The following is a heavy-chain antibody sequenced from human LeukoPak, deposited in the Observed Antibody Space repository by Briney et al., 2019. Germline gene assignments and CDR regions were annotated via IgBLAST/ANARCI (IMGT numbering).Heavy chain of an antibody. J-gene: IGHJ4*02. CDR3: AGPQKFFIY. V-gene: IGHV3-30*19. D-gene: IGHD3-3*01. Sequence: PGRSLRLSSAASGFTFSSYGMHWVRQAPGKGLEWVAIISHDGSNKYYADSVKGRFTISRDNSKNTLFLQMDSLRAEDTAVYYCAGPQKFFIYWGQGTLVTVSS. CDR2: ISHDGSNK. CDR1: GFTFSSYG.